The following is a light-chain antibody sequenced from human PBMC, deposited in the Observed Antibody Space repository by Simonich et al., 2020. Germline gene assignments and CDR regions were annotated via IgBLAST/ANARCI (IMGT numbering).Light chain of an antibody. Sequence: QSALTQPASVSGSPGQSITISCTGTSSDVGGYNYVSWYQQHPGKAPKLMSYDVCKRPSGVSNRCSGSKSGNTASLTISGLQAEDEADYYCSSYTSSSTWVFGGGTKLTVL. V-gene: IGLV2-14*01. J-gene: IGLJ3*02. CDR1: SSDVGGYNY. CDR3: SSYTSSSTWV. CDR2: DVC.